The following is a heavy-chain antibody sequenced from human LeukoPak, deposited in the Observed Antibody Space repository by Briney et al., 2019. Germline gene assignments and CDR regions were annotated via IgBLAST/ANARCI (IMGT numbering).Heavy chain of an antibody. CDR1: GFTVSSNY. J-gene: IGHJ4*02. V-gene: IGHV3-23*01. D-gene: IGHD2-2*01. Sequence: GGSLRLSCAASGFTVSSNYMSWVRQAPGKGLEWVSAISGSGGSTYYADSVKGRFTISRDNSKNTLYLQMNSLRAEDTAVYYCAKGGAVVPAARGFDYWGQGTLVTVSS. CDR3: AKGGAVVPAARGFDY. CDR2: ISGSGGST.